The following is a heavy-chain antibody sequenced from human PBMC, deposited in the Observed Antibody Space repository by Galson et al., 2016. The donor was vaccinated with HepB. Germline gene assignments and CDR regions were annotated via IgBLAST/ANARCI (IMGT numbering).Heavy chain of an antibody. Sequence: TLSLTCTVSGGSITSDGYYWSWIRQHPGKGLEWIGFIYYSGSTYYNPSPQRRPTISVDTSMSQFSLKLRSVTAADTAVYYCARTRLTLVRGVDPYWFEPWGQGTLVTVSS. J-gene: IGHJ5*02. CDR1: GGSITSDGYY. CDR2: IYYSGST. V-gene: IGHV4-31*03. CDR3: ARTRLTLVRGVDPYWFEP. D-gene: IGHD3-10*02.